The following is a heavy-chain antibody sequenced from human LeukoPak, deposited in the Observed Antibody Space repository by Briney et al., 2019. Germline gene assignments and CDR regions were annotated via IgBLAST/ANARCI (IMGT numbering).Heavy chain of an antibody. CDR2: ISANNGNT. CDR1: GYTFTSYG. V-gene: IGHV1-18*01. Sequence: GASENVSCNSSGYTFTSYGISWVRQAPRQGPEWMGWISANNGNTNYAQKLQGRVTMTTDTSTSTAYMELRRLRSDDTAVYYCARGGVWQWLVRIGYYFDYWGQGTLVTVSS. J-gene: IGHJ4*02. CDR3: ARGGVWQWLVRIGYYFDY. D-gene: IGHD6-19*01.